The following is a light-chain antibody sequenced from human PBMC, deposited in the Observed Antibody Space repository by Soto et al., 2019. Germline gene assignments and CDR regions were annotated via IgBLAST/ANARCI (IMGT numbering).Light chain of an antibody. CDR1: SSDVGAYNY. V-gene: IGLV2-8*01. J-gene: IGLJ3*02. CDR2: EVT. CDR3: SSFASSNSWV. Sequence: QSALTQPPSASGSPGQSVTISCTGTSSDVGAYNYVSWYQQHAGKAPKLVIYEVTKRPSGVPDRFSGSKSANTASLTVSGLPAEDEAYYYCSSFASSNSWVFGGVTKLTVL.